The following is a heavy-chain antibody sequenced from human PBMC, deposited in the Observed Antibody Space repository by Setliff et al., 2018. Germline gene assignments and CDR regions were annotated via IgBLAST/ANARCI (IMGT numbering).Heavy chain of an antibody. V-gene: IGHV3-53*01. J-gene: IGHJ2*01. D-gene: IGHD3-10*01. CDR2: IDTGGRT. CDR3: ARGGVFGSSYFDL. Sequence: GGSLRLSCVGSGFSVSGNYMNWVRQAPGKGLEWVSLIDTGGRTSYADSGKGRFTISRDNSKSTVYLQMNSLRGEDTAVYYCARGGVFGSSYFDLWGRGTLVTVS. CDR1: GFSVSGNY.